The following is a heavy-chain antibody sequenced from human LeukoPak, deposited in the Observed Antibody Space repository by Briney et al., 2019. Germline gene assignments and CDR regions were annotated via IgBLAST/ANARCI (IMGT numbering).Heavy chain of an antibody. D-gene: IGHD6-13*01. CDR1: GFTVSSDY. Sequence: GGSLRLSCAASGFTVSSDYMSWVRQAPGKGLEWVSVIYSGGSTYYADSVKGRFTISRDNSKNTLYLQMNSLRAEDTAVYYCAKDPSLAAAGIWGQGTLVTVSS. V-gene: IGHV3-53*01. CDR3: AKDPSLAAAGI. J-gene: IGHJ4*02. CDR2: IYSGGST.